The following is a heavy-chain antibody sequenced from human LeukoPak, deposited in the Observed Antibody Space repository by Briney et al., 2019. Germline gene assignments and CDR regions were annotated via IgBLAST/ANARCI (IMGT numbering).Heavy chain of an antibody. CDR2: MNPNSGNT. V-gene: IGHV1-8*01. CDR1: GYTFTSYD. D-gene: IGHD3-10*01. CDR3: ARGTVVRGVDYYYYMDV. Sequence: GASVKVSCKASGYTFTSYDINWVRQATGQGLEWMGWMNPNSGNTGYAQKFQGRVTMTRNTSISTAYMELSSLRSEDTAVYYCARGTVVRGVDYYYYMDVWGKGTTVTVSS. J-gene: IGHJ6*03.